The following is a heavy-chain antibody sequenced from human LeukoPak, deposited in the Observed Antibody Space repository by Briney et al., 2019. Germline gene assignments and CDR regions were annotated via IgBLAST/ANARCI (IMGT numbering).Heavy chain of an antibody. CDR2: IYHSGST. CDR1: GYSISSGYY. J-gene: IGHJ4*02. D-gene: IGHD3-10*01. Sequence: SETLSLTCAVFGYSISSGYYWGWIRQPPGKGLEWIGSIYHSGSTYYNPSLKSRVTLSVDTSKNQFSLKLSSVTAADSAVYYCARESYGSGSYKGYWGEGTLVTVSS. V-gene: IGHV4-38-2*02. CDR3: ARESYGSGSYKGY.